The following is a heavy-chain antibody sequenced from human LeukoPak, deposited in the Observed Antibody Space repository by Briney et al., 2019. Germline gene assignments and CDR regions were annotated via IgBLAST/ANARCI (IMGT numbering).Heavy chain of an antibody. V-gene: IGHV4-59*01. CDR1: GDSISNYY. CDR3: ARRVEMSSASATSDTWLDP. D-gene: IGHD3-10*01. J-gene: IGHJ5*02. Sequence: SETLSLTCTVSGDSISNYYWNWIRQSPGKGLEWIGHVHFSGETNYNPSLKSRVAISLDSAKSQFSLRLISVTAADTAVYYCARRVEMSSASATSDTWLDPWGLGTLVSVSP. CDR2: VHFSGET.